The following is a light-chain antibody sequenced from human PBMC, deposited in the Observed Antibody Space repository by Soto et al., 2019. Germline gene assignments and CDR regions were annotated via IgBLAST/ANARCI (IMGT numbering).Light chain of an antibody. CDR2: AAS. J-gene: IGKJ5*01. CDR1: QSISSY. V-gene: IGKV1-39*01. CDR3: QQLNSSPIT. Sequence: DIQMTQSASSLSASVGYRFTITCRASQSISSYLNWYQQKPGKAPKLLIYAASSLQSGVPSRFSGSGSGTDFTLTISSLQPEDFAPYYCQQLNSSPITFGQGTRLEIK.